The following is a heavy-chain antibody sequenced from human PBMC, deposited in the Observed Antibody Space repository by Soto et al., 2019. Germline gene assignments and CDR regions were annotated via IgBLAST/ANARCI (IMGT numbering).Heavy chain of an antibody. CDR3: ATNGQITSSWYIPEFQH. D-gene: IGHD6-13*01. CDR1: DGSISSAGHY. CDR2: IYYNGAT. J-gene: IGHJ1*01. V-gene: IGHV4-31*03. Sequence: QVQLQESGPGLVKPSQTLSVTCTVSDGSISSAGHYWSWIRQHPGKGLEWMGYIYYNGATTYKPSLTRRSAILRVTTNNQCSLRLTSVTAADTAVYCCATNGQITSSWYIPEFQHWGQGVLVTVSS.